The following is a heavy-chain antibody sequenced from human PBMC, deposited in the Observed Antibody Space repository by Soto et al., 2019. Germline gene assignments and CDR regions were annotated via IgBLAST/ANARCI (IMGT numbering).Heavy chain of an antibody. CDR3: AKDISGTMIVVAPAPGPLFEDAFDI. CDR2: ISGSGGST. CDR1: GFTFSSYA. V-gene: IGHV3-23*01. Sequence: GGSLRLSCAASGFTFSSYAMSWVRQAPGKGLEWVSAISGSGGSTYYADSVKGRFTISRDNSKNTLYLQMNSLRAEDTAVYYCAKDISGTMIVVAPAPGPLFEDAFDIWGQGTMVTVSS. D-gene: IGHD3-22*01. J-gene: IGHJ3*02.